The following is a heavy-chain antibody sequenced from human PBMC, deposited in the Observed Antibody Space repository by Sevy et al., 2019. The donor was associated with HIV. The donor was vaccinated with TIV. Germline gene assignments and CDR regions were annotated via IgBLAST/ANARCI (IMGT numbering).Heavy chain of an antibody. J-gene: IGHJ4*02. CDR2: LSYDDSDE. Sequence: GGSLRLSCAASGFIFNTSPMHWVRQAPGKGLECVAILSYDDSDENYADSVKGRFTISRDNSKNTLYLQMNSLRTEDTAVYYCAKDDLGPIDYWGQGTLVTVSS. CDR1: GFIFNTSP. V-gene: IGHV3-30-3*02. CDR3: AKDDLGPIDY.